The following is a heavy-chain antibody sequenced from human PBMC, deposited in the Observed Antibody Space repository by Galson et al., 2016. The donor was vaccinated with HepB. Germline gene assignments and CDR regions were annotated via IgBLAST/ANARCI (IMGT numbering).Heavy chain of an antibody. V-gene: IGHV1-46*01. J-gene: IGHJ4*02. CDR2: VDPSGDRT. Sequence: SGYTFTNYYIHWVRQAPGQGLECMGIVDPSGDRTTYAQQFQGRVTMTSDTSMSTVYMDLSSLRSDDTAVYYCARGGCRGSSCYYDYWGQGALVTVSS. D-gene: IGHD2-2*01. CDR3: ARGGCRGSSCYYDY. CDR1: GYTFTNYY.